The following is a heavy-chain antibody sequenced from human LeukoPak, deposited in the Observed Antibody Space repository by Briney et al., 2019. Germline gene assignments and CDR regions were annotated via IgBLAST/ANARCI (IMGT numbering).Heavy chain of an antibody. J-gene: IGHJ4*02. D-gene: IGHD1-7*01. V-gene: IGHV4-39*07. CDR2: IYYSGST. CDR1: GGSISSSSYY. Sequence: SETLSLTCTVSGGSISSSSYYWGWICQPPGKGLEWIGSIYYSGSTYYNPSLKSRVTISVDTSKNQFSLKLSSVTAADTAVYYCARVRYNWNYASYYFDYWGQGTLVTVS. CDR3: ARVRYNWNYASYYFDY.